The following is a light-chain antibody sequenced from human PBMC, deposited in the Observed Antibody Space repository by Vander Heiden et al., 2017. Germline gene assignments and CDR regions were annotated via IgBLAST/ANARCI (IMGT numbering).Light chain of an antibody. CDR1: QSVSSSY. CDR3: QQYGSSPMYT. V-gene: IGKV3-20*01. J-gene: IGKJ2*01. Sequence: EIVLTQSPGPLSLSPGERATLSCRASQSVSSSYLAWYQQKPGQAPRLLIDGASSRATGIPDRFSGSGSGTDFTLTISRLEPEDFAVYYCQQYGSSPMYTFGQGTKLEIK. CDR2: GAS.